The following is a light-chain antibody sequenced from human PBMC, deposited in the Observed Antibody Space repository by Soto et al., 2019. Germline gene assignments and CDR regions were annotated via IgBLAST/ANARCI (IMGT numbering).Light chain of an antibody. CDR3: QHYGTSLIYT. CDR2: GVS. V-gene: IGKV3-20*01. J-gene: IGKJ2*01. Sequence: EIVLTQSPGTLSLSPGERATLSCRASQSVSSYLAWYQQKPGQAPRLLIYGVSSRATGIPDRFSGSGSGKDFTLTISGLEPEDFAVYYCQHYGTSLIYTFGQGTKLEIK. CDR1: QSVSSY.